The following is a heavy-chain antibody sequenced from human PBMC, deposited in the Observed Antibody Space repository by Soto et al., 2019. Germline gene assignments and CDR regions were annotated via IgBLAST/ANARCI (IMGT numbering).Heavy chain of an antibody. CDR3: ARAGGLGAVAVDY. V-gene: IGHV4-30-2*01. D-gene: IGHD6-19*01. CDR2: IYHSGST. Sequence: QLQLQESGSGLVKPSQTLSLTCAVSGGSISSDGSSWSWIRQPPGKGLEWIGYIYHSGSTYYYPSLKSRVTISVDRSKNQFSLKLSSVTAADTAVYYCARAGGLGAVAVDYWGQGTLVTVSS. J-gene: IGHJ4*02. CDR1: GGSISSDGSS.